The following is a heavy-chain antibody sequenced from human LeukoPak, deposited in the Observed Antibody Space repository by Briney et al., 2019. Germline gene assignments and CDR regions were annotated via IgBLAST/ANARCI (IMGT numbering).Heavy chain of an antibody. Sequence: ASVKVSCKASGYTFTSYDISWVRQAPGQGLEWMGWISAYNGNTNYAQKLQGRVTMTTDTSTSTAYMELRSLRSDDTAVYYCARAGYCSGGSCPHWFDPWGQGTLVTVSS. D-gene: IGHD2-15*01. J-gene: IGHJ5*02. V-gene: IGHV1-18*01. CDR1: GYTFTSYD. CDR3: ARAGYCSGGSCPHWFDP. CDR2: ISAYNGNT.